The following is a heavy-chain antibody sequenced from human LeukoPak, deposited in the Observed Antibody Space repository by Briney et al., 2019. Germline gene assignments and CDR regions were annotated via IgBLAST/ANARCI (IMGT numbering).Heavy chain of an antibody. J-gene: IGHJ4*02. D-gene: IGHD3-10*01. V-gene: IGHV3-33*01. CDR1: GFTFSSYG. CDR3: ARDVYYGSGPLGY. CDR2: IWYDGSNK. Sequence: PGRSLRLSCAASGFTFSSYGMHWVRQAPGKGLEWVAVIWYDGSNKYYADSVKGRFTISRDNSKNMLYPQMNSLRAEDTAVYYCARDVYYGSGPLGYWGQGTLVTVSS.